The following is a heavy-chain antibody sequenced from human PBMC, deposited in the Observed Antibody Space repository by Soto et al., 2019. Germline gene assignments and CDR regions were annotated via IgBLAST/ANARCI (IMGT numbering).Heavy chain of an antibody. V-gene: IGHV4-59*01. CDR3: ALRSMAVVPEY. Sequence: QVQLQESGPGLVKPSETLSLTCAVSGDSISSYYCMWIRQPPGKGLESIGYLYYGRSANYNPSLMSRVTLSVDTSTNLCSLTLSSLTAADTAVYYCALRSMAVVPEYWGQGTLVSVSS. J-gene: IGHJ4*02. D-gene: IGHD3-22*01. CDR1: GDSISSYY. CDR2: LYYGRSA.